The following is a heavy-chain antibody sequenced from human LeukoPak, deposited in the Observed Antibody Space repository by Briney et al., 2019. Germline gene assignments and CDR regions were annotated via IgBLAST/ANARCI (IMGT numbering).Heavy chain of an antibody. D-gene: IGHD3-22*01. Sequence: PGGSLRLSCAASGFTFSSYAMSWVRQAPGKGLEWVSAISGSGGSTYYADSVKGRFTISRDNSKNTLYLQMNSLRAEDTAVYYCAKYYYDSSGYLTDYWGQGTLVTVSS. CDR3: AKYYYDSSGYLTDY. CDR2: ISGSGGST. CDR1: GFTFSSYA. J-gene: IGHJ4*02. V-gene: IGHV3-23*01.